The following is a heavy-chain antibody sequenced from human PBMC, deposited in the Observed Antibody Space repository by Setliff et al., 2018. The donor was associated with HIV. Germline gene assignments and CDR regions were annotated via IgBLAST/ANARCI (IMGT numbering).Heavy chain of an antibody. D-gene: IGHD3-10*01. CDR1: GYTFTNYD. CDR2: MNPNSGNT. J-gene: IGHJ4*02. Sequence: VASVKVSCKASGYTFTNYDINWVRQATGQGLEWMGWMNPNSGNTGYAQNFQGRITMTTNTSISTAYMELSSLRSDDTAVYYCARVSHYYGAGRHDLGWWGQGTLVT. V-gene: IGHV1-8*02. CDR3: ARVSHYYGAGRHDLGW.